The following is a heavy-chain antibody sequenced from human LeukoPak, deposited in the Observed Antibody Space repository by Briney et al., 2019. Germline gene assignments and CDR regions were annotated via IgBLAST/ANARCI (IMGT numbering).Heavy chain of an antibody. J-gene: IGHJ5*02. CDR1: GYSFTSYW. D-gene: IGHD6-13*01. V-gene: IGHV5-51*01. CDR3: TRLSSLVYWFDP. Sequence: GESLKISCKGFGYSFTSYWIAWVRQMPGKGLEWMGIIYPGDSDARYSPSFEGQVTISADRSISTVYLQWRALKASDTAIYYCTRLSSLVYWFDPWGQGTLVTVSP. CDR2: IYPGDSDA.